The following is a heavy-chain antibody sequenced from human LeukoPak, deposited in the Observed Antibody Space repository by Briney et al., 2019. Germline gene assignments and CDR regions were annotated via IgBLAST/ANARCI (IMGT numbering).Heavy chain of an antibody. CDR3: AKTYYYDSSGYYEDY. D-gene: IGHD3-22*01. Sequence: ASVKVSCKASGYTFTSYGISWVRQAPGQGLEWMGWISAYNGNTNYAQKLQGRVTMTTDTSTSTAYMELRSLRSDDTAVYYCAKTYYYDSSGYYEDYWGQGTRVTVSS. V-gene: IGHV1-18*01. J-gene: IGHJ4*02. CDR2: ISAYNGNT. CDR1: GYTFTSYG.